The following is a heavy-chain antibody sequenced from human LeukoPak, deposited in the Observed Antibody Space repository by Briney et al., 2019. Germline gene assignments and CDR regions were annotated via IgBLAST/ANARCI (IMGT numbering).Heavy chain of an antibody. Sequence: PGGSLRLSCAASGFTLSSYSPNWVRPAPGKGLGWVSSISSSSSYIYYADSVKGRFTISRDNAKNSLYLQMNSLRAEDTAVYYCAIYCTNGVCYTEDFDYWGQGTLVTVSS. CDR2: ISSSSSYI. CDR1: GFTLSSYS. CDR3: AIYCTNGVCYTEDFDY. J-gene: IGHJ4*02. D-gene: IGHD2-8*01. V-gene: IGHV3-21*01.